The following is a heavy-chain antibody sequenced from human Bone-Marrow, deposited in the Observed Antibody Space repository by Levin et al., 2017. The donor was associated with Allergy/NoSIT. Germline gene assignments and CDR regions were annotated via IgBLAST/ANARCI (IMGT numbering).Heavy chain of an antibody. CDR1: GFTFSNYW. J-gene: IGHJ4*02. V-gene: IGHV3-74*01. CDR2: IKSDESST. Sequence: GGSLRLSCAASGFTFSNYWMHWVRQAPGKGLVWVSGIKSDESSTTYADPVKGRFTISRDNGKNSLYLQMNSLKPEDTALYFCAKDISSEASSLDSWGQGTLVTVSS. CDR3: AKDISSEASSLDS. D-gene: IGHD6-13*01.